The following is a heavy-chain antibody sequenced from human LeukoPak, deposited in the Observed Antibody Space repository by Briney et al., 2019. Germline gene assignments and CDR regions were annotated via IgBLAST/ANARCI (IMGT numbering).Heavy chain of an antibody. J-gene: IGHJ4*02. CDR2: IYPGDSDT. V-gene: IGHV5-51*01. CDR1: GYSFTSYW. Sequence: GESLKISCKGSGYSFTSYWIAWVRQMPGKGLERMGIIYPGDSDTRYSPSFQGQVTISADKSISTAYLQWSSLKASDTAMYYCARGDLYCSGDSCYHDYWGQGTLVTVSS. CDR3: ARGDLYCSGDSCYHDY. D-gene: IGHD2-15*01.